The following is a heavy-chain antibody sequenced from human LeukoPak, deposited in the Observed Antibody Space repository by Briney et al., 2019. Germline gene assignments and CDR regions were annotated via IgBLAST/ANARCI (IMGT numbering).Heavy chain of an antibody. CDR3: ARGVRGSYGTDL. CDR2: INPAGSST. V-gene: IGHV3-74*01. CDR1: GFTFSSDW. D-gene: IGHD1-26*01. Sequence: PGGSLRLSCVASGFTFSSDWMHWVRQAPGQGLVWVSRINPAGSSTNYADSVKGRFTISRDNAMNTLYLHLNSLRAEDTAVYYCARGVRGSYGTDLWGQGTLVTVSS. J-gene: IGHJ5*02.